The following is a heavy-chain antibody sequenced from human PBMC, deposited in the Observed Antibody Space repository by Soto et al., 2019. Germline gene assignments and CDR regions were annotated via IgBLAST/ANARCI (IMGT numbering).Heavy chain of an antibody. J-gene: IGHJ4*02. D-gene: IGHD2-21*02. CDR1: GFTFSSYA. Sequence: EVQLLESGGGLVQPGGSLRLSCAASGFTFSSYAMSWVRQAPGKGLEWVSGISVSGDSTYYAGSVKGRFTISRDNSKSTLYLQMNSLRAEDTAVYYCAKICRYGDPEYWGQGALVTVSS. CDR2: ISVSGDST. CDR3: AKICRYGDPEY. V-gene: IGHV3-23*01.